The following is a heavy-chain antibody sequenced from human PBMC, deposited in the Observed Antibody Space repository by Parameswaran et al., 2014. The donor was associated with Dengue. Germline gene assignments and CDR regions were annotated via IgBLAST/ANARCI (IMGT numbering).Heavy chain of an antibody. CDR2: TYYSGST. CDR1: GGSISSYY. Sequence: GSLRLSCTVSGGSISSYYWSWIRQPPGKGLEWIGYTYYSGSTNYNPSLKSRVTISVDTSKNQFSLKLSSVTAADTAVYYCARHEALAYSSSSGLLDYWGQGTLVTVSS. V-gene: IGHV4-59*08. CDR3: ARHEALAYSSSSGLLDY. J-gene: IGHJ4*02. D-gene: IGHD6-6*01.